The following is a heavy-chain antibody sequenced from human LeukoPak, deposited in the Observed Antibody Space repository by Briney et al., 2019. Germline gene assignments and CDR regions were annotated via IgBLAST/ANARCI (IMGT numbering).Heavy chain of an antibody. V-gene: IGHV1-2*06. D-gene: IGHD3-16*01. Sequence: ASVKISCKSSGYAFTGSYLYWVRQAPGQGLEWMGRGYPHSGGTNYAQKCHSRVTMTRETSISAAYMELRRLRAVETAVFYCARDPTWGSRRRENYWGQGTLVTVSS. CDR3: ARDPTWGSRRRENY. J-gene: IGHJ4*02. CDR1: GYAFTGSY. CDR2: GYPHSGGT.